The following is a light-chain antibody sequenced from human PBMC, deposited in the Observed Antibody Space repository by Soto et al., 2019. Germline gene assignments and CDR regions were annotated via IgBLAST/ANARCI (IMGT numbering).Light chain of an antibody. V-gene: IGLV2-8*01. CDR3: KSYAGSNTYV. J-gene: IGLJ1*01. CDR1: KSDIGVYDF. CDR2: EVV. Sequence: QSVLTQPPSASGSPGQSVTISCTGTKSDIGVYDFVSWYQHHPGKAPRLIIYEVVQRPSGVPDRFSGSKSGNTASLTVSGLQAEDAADYFCKSYAGSNTYVFGSGTKVTVL.